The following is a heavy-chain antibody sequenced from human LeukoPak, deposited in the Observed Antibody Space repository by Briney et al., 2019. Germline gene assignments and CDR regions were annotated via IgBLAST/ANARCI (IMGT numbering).Heavy chain of an antibody. J-gene: IGHJ5*02. Sequence: GGSLRLSCAASGFTFSSYGMHWVRQAPGKGLEWVAVISYDGSNKYYADSVKGRFTISRDNSKNTLYLQMNSLRAEDTAVYYCAKDPWYYDSASNWFDPWGQGTLVTVSS. V-gene: IGHV3-30*18. CDR3: AKDPWYYDSASNWFDP. D-gene: IGHD3-22*01. CDR2: ISYDGSNK. CDR1: GFTFSSYG.